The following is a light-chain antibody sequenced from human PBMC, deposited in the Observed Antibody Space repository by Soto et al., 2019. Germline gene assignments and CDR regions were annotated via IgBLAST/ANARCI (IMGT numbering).Light chain of an antibody. CDR2: LGS. V-gene: IGKV2-28*01. J-gene: IGKJ1*01. CDR3: MQALQTPGT. CDR1: QSLLHSDGYNY. Sequence: IVMTQSPLSLPVPPGAPASISCRSSQSLLHSDGYNYLDFYLQKPGQFPQLRIDLGSNRASGVPDRFRGSGSGTDFTRKISRVESGDVGVYNGMQALQTPGTFRQGTEV.